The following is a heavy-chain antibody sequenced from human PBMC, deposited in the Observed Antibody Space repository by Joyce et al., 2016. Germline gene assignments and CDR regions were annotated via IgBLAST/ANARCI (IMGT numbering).Heavy chain of an antibody. CDR1: GFSFSNYG. J-gene: IGHJ4*02. Sequence: QVQLVESGGGVVQPGRSLRLTCAASGFSFSNYGMHWVRQAAGKGLEWVAYISHDGNDKYSSDSVKGRFTISRDNSKNTLDLQMSSLRRDDSALYYCVRGITTGFDYWGQGTLVTVSS. D-gene: IGHD3-22*01. CDR2: ISHDGNDK. V-gene: IGHV3-30*03. CDR3: VRGITTGFDY.